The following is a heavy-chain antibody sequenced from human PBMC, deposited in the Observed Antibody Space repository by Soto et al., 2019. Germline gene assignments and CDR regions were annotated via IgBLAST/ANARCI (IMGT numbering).Heavy chain of an antibody. D-gene: IGHD4-17*01. CDR2: IYPHDSDT. Sequence: GESLKISCKGSGYNFHTYWIDWVRQMPGKGLEWMGLIYPHDSDTRYSPSFRGQVTISADKSINTAYLQWTSLKASDTAIYFCSRPTDYHYCMQVWGQGSTVTVSS. CDR3: SRPTDYHYCMQV. CDR1: GYNFHTYW. J-gene: IGHJ6*02. V-gene: IGHV5-51*01.